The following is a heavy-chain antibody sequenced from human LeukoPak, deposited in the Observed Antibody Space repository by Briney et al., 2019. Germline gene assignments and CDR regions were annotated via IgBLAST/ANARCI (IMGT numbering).Heavy chain of an antibody. CDR2: ISAYNGDT. CDR3: ASSSPRGGNSLGSH. CDR1: GYTVTTYG. D-gene: IGHD4-23*01. Sequence: ASVKVSCKPSGYTVTTYGISWVRQAPGQGLEWMGWISAYNGDTSYAQKLHARVTMTTDTSTSTAYMELRNLRSDDTAVYYCASSSPRGGNSLGSHWGQGTLVTVSS. J-gene: IGHJ4*02. V-gene: IGHV1-18*01.